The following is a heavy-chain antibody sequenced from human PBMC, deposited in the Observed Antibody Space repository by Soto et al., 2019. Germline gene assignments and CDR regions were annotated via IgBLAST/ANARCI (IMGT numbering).Heavy chain of an antibody. V-gene: IGHV1-46*01. J-gene: IGHJ4*02. CDR3: ARETSDFDY. Sequence: QVQLVQSGADVKKPGDSVNISCTTSGYTFSTCYIHWLRQAPGQGLEWMGFINPGDGTTTYAQQFQGRVAVTRDTSTNTVYMGLSSLTSEDAAIYYCARETSDFDYWGQGTQVTISS. D-gene: IGHD2-21*01. CDR2: INPGDGTT. CDR1: GYTFSTCY.